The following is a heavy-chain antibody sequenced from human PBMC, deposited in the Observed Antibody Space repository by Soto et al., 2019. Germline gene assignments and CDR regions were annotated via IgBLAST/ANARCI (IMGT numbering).Heavy chain of an antibody. CDR2: INHSGST. J-gene: IGHJ4*02. Sequence: QVQLQQWGAGLLKPSETLSLTCAVYGGSFSGYYWSWIRQPPGKGLEWIGEINHSGSTNYNPSLKSRVTIALDTSNTQFSLTLSSVTAADTAVYYCASGGNYYGSGASFDYWGQGTLVTVSS. CDR1: GGSFSGYY. CDR3: ASGGNYYGSGASFDY. V-gene: IGHV4-34*01. D-gene: IGHD3-10*01.